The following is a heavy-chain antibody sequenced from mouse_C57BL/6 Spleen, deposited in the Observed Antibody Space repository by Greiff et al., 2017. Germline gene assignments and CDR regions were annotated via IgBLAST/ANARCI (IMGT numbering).Heavy chain of an antibody. J-gene: IGHJ4*01. V-gene: IGHV1-61*01. CDR1: GYTFTSYW. Sequence: QVQLQQPGAELVRPGSSVKLSCKASGYTFTSYWMDWVKQRPGQGLEWIGNIYPSDSETHYNQKFKDKATLTVDKSSSTAYMQLSSLTSEDSAVYYGARVDDGYPYYAMDYWGQGTSVTVSS. D-gene: IGHD2-3*01. CDR2: IYPSDSET. CDR3: ARVDDGYPYYAMDY.